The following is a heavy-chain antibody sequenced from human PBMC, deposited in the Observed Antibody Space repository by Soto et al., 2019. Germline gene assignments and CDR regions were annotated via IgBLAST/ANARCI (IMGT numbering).Heavy chain of an antibody. CDR1: GFTFSSYY. CDR2: IGTAGDT. CDR3: ARAIGPTLFDY. J-gene: IGHJ4*02. Sequence: PGGSLRLSCSASGFTFSSYYIHWVRQGPGKGLEWVSAIGTAGDTNYAGSVKGRFTISRENAKNSLYIQMNSLRAGDTAIYFCARAIGPTLFDYWGQGTLVTVSS. D-gene: IGHD3-22*01. V-gene: IGHV3-13*04.